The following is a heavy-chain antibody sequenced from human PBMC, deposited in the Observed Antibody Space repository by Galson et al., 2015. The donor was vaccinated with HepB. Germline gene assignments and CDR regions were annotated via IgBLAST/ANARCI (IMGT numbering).Heavy chain of an antibody. V-gene: IGHV1-18*01. D-gene: IGHD1-14*01. CDR3: ARARYGASAPDY. CDR1: GYTFTQYG. CDR2: VRGYDGNT. Sequence: SVKVSCKASGYTFTQYGISWVRQAPGQGLEWMGWVRGYDGNTNYAQKLQGRVTMTSDASSTTAYMELRSLRSDDTPVYYCARARYGASAPDYWGQGTLVTVSS. J-gene: IGHJ4*02.